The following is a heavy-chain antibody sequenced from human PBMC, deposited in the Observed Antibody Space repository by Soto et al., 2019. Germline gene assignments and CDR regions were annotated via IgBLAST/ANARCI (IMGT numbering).Heavy chain of an antibody. Sequence: PGGSLKISCNGSGYSLTNIWIHLVRQMPGKGLEGMGRIDSGDSCTTYNPSFQGHVTMSADKSINTAYLQWSSLQASDTAMYYCASGGDASCHHAFDLWALGTMLTVPS. CDR1: GYSLTNIW. J-gene: IGHJ3*01. D-gene: IGHD3-10*01. CDR3: ASGGDASCHHAFDL. CDR2: IDSGDSCT. V-gene: IGHV5-10-1*01.